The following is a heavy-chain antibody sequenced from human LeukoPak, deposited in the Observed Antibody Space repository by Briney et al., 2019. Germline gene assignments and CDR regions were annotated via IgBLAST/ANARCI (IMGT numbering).Heavy chain of an antibody. CDR2: IKSRNDGGTI. V-gene: IGHV3-15*01. CDR3: ITTTFYYGGKGY. CDR1: GFTFTSAW. J-gene: IGHJ4*02. D-gene: IGHD4-17*01. Sequence: PGGSLRLSCAASGFTFTSAWMSWVRQAPGKGLEWVGRIKSRNDGGTIDYAAPVKGRFTISRGDSKNTLYLQMNSLRIEDTAVYYCITTTFYYGGKGYWGQGTLVTVSS.